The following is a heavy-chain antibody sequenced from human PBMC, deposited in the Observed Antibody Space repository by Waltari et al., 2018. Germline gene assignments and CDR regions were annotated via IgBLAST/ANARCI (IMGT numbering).Heavy chain of an antibody. Sequence: EVHLVQSGGGLVQPGGSLRLSCAASGFTFGNYWRNWVRQAPGKGLEWVANINRDGSEIHYVDSMRGRFTISRDNTENSLSLQMNSLRAEDTALYYCARGLYDTSGCLDYWGQGTLVAVSS. CDR2: INRDGSEI. V-gene: IGHV3-7*03. J-gene: IGHJ4*02. CDR1: GFTFGNYW. CDR3: ARGLYDTSGCLDY. D-gene: IGHD3-22*01.